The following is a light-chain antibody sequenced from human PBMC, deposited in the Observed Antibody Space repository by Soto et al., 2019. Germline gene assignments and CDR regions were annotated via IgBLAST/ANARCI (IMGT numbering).Light chain of an antibody. CDR1: QTISSW. V-gene: IGKV1-5*03. J-gene: IGKJ1*01. CDR3: QHYNSYSEA. CDR2: KAS. Sequence: DFQMTQSPSTLSGSVGDRVTITCRASQTISSWLAWYQQKPGKAPKLLIYKASTLKSGVPSRFSGSGSRTEFTLTISSLQPDDFATYYCQHYNSYSEAFGQGTKVELK.